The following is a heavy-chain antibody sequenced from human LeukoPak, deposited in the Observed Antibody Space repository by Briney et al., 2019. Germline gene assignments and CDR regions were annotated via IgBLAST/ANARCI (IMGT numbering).Heavy chain of an antibody. CDR1: GFTFSSYW. Sequence: GGSLRLSCAASGFTFSSYWMSWVRQAPGKGLEWVANINQDGSEKYYVDSVKGRFAISRDNAKNSLYLRMNSLRAEDTAVYYCAKGYCSGGSCCLDYWGQGTLVTVSS. CDR2: INQDGSEK. J-gene: IGHJ4*02. CDR3: AKGYCSGGSCCLDY. V-gene: IGHV3-7*01. D-gene: IGHD2-15*01.